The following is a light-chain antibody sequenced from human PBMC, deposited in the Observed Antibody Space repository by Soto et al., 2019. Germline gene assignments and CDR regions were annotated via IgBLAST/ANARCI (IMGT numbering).Light chain of an antibody. Sequence: QSVLTQPPSVSAAPGQTGTISCSGSSSNIGSDFVSWYQQLPGTAPQLLIYENNKRPSGIPDRCSGSKSATSATLGITGLQTGDEADYYCAAWDTSLSGGVFGGGTKLTVL. CDR3: AAWDTSLSGGV. V-gene: IGLV1-51*02. CDR2: ENN. J-gene: IGLJ3*02. CDR1: SSNIGSDF.